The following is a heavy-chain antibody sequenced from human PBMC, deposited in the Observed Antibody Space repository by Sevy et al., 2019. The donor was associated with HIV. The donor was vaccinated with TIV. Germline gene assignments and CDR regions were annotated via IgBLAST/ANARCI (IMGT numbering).Heavy chain of an antibody. CDR1: GVSISSCAYS. J-gene: IGHJ3*02. V-gene: IGHV4-30-2*01. CDR3: ARDGATMTTPGSFDI. CDR2: IYHTGNT. Sequence: SETLSLTCAVSGVSISSCAYSWNWIRQPPGKGLDWIGYIYHTGNTYYNPSLKSRITISLDRSKNQFSLRLSSVTAADTAVYFCARDGATMTTPGSFDIWGQGTMVTVSS. D-gene: IGHD4-17*01.